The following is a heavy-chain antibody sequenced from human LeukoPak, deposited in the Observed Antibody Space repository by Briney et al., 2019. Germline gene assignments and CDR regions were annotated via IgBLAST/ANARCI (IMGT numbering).Heavy chain of an antibody. J-gene: IGHJ5*02. CDR1: GGSISSYY. V-gene: IGHV4-59*01. D-gene: IGHD3-16*01. CDR2: ISYSGST. Sequence: SETLSLTCTVSGGSISSYYWSWIRQTPGKGLEWIGYISYSGSTDYNPSLKSRVTISVDTSKSQFSLKLNSVTAADTAVYYCARDTWGWFDPWGQGTLVIVSS. CDR3: ARDTWGWFDP.